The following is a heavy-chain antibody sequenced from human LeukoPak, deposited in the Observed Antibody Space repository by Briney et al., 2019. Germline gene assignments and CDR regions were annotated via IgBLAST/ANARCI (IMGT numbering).Heavy chain of an antibody. D-gene: IGHD2-15*01. CDR3: ARPDGGYCSGGRCYGSGDAFEI. CDR1: GFAVSTNYY. J-gene: IGHJ3*02. Sequence: TGGSLRLSCTASGFAVSTNYYMSWVRQAPGKGLEWVSVIYRDGETYYADSVKGRFTISRDNSKNTLYIQMNSLRADDTAVYFCARPDGGYCSGGRCYGSGDAFEIWGQGTMVTVSS. V-gene: IGHV3-53*01. CDR2: IYRDGET.